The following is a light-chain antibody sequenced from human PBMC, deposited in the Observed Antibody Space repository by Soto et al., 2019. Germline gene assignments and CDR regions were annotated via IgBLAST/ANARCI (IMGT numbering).Light chain of an antibody. Sequence: EIVLTQSAATLSLSPGARATLSCRASQSLNNYLAWYQQKPGQAPRLLIYDASERATGVPARFSGSGSGTDFTLTISTLEPEDFAVYYCQQRYNWPRFSFGPGTKLDIK. CDR1: QSLNNY. J-gene: IGKJ3*01. CDR2: DAS. V-gene: IGKV3-11*01. CDR3: QQRYNWPRFS.